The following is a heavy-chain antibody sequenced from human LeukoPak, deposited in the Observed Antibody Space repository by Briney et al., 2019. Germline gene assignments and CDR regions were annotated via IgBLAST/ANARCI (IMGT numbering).Heavy chain of an antibody. CDR2: IYYSGST. V-gene: IGHV4-39*07. J-gene: IGHJ3*02. CDR1: GGSISSSSYY. Sequence: SETLSLTCTVSGGSISSSSYYWGWIRQPPGEGLEWIGSIYYSGSTYYNPSLKSRVTISVDTSKNQFSLKLSSVTAADTAVYYCARDLLWFGELDAFDIWGQGTMVTVSS. CDR3: ARDLLWFGELDAFDI. D-gene: IGHD3-10*01.